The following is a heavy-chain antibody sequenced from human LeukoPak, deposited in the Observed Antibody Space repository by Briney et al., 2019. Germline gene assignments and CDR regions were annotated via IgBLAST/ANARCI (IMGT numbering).Heavy chain of an antibody. V-gene: IGHV1-46*01. D-gene: IGHD4-4*01. Sequence: GASVTVSCKASGYTFTSYYMHWVRQAPGQGLEWMGIINPSGGSTSYAQKFQGRVTMTRDTSTSTVYMELSSLRSEDTAVYYCARDGPLDYSKPYYYFDYWGQGTLVTVSS. CDR1: GYTFTSYY. J-gene: IGHJ4*02. CDR2: INPSGGST. CDR3: ARDGPLDYSKPYYYFDY.